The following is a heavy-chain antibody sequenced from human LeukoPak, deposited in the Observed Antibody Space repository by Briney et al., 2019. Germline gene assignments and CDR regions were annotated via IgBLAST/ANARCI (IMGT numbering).Heavy chain of an antibody. D-gene: IGHD3-10*01. CDR3: ARQDYGSGTLNWFDP. Sequence: PSETLSLTCTVSGGSMSSSSYYWGWTRQPPGKGLEWIGSIYYSGSTYYNPSLKSRVTISVDTSKNQFSLKLSSVTAADTAVYYCARQDYGSGTLNWFDPWGQGTLVTVSS. V-gene: IGHV4-39*01. CDR1: GGSMSSSSYY. CDR2: IYYSGST. J-gene: IGHJ5*02.